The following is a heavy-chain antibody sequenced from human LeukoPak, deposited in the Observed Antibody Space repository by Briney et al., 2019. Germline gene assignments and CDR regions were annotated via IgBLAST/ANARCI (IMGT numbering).Heavy chain of an antibody. Sequence: PSETLSLTCAVYGGSFSGYYWSWIRQPPGKGLEWIGEINHSGSTNYNPSLKSRVTISVDTSKNQFSLKLSSVTAADPAVYYCARGYTYYDILTGYYTRYYFDYWGQGTLVTVSS. D-gene: IGHD3-9*01. V-gene: IGHV4-34*01. J-gene: IGHJ4*02. CDR3: ARGYTYYDILTGYYTRYYFDY. CDR1: GGSFSGYY. CDR2: INHSGST.